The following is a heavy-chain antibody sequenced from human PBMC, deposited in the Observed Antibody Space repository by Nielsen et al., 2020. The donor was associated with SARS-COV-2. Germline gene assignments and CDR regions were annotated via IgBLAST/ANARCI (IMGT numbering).Heavy chain of an antibody. V-gene: IGHV3-53*01. CDR1: GFTVSSNY. Sequence: GESLKISCAASGFTVSSNYMSWVRQAPGKGLEWVSVIYSGGSTYYADSVKGRFTISRDNAKNSLYLQMNSLRAEDTAVYYCARDGESCSGGSCYSGFDYWGQGTLVTVSS. J-gene: IGHJ4*02. CDR3: ARDGESCSGGSCYSGFDY. D-gene: IGHD2-15*01. CDR2: IYSGGST.